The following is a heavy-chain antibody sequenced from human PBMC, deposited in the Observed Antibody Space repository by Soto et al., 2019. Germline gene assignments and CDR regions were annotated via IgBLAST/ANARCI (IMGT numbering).Heavy chain of an antibody. V-gene: IGHV4-59*08. CDR1: GGSISSYY. Sequence: PSETLSLTCTVSGGSISSYYWSWIRQPPGKGLEWIGYIYYSGSTNYNPSLKSRVTISVDTSKNQFSLKLSSVTAADTAMYYCARGSRSRWFDPWGQGTLVTVSS. CDR2: IYYSGST. CDR3: ARGSRSRWFDP. J-gene: IGHJ5*02. D-gene: IGHD6-13*01.